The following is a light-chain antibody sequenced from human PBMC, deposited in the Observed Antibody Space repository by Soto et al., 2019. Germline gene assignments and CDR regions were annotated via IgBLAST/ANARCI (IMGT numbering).Light chain of an antibody. Sequence: EIVLTQSPCTLSLSPGERATLSCRASQSISSSYLAWYQQKPGQAPRLLIYDASSRATDIPDRFSGSGSGTDFTLTISRLEPEDFAVYYCQHYGNSLWTFGQGTKVDIK. CDR1: QSISSSY. CDR2: DAS. J-gene: IGKJ1*01. V-gene: IGKV3-20*01. CDR3: QHYGNSLWT.